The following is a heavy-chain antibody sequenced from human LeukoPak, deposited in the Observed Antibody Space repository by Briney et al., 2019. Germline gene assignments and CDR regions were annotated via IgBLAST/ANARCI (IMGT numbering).Heavy chain of an antibody. D-gene: IGHD2-15*01. CDR3: ARFVRLRNWFDP. CDR1: GFSLSTTGMC. V-gene: IGHV2-70*11. CDR2: MYWDDDK. Sequence: SGPALVKPTQTLTLTCTFSGFSLSTTGMCVGWIRQPPGKALECLARMYWDDDKYYVTSLKTRLNISKDTSKNQVVLTMTDIDPGDTATYCCARFVRLRNWFDPWGQGTLVTVSS. J-gene: IGHJ5*02.